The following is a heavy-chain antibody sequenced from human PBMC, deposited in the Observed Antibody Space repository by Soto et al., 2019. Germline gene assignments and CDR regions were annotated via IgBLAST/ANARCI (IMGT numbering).Heavy chain of an antibody. CDR2: IAPSDSYT. J-gene: IGHJ3*02. CDR3: SRHRDYSTYFDAFDI. CDR1: VYSFTIYW. V-gene: IGHV5-10-1*01. Sequence: PGAALKISCKGSVYSFTIYWISWVREMRGKGLEWVGRIAPSDSYTNYSTSFHGHITISADKPISTAYHQWSSLKAADTALYYCSRHRDYSTYFDAFDIWGQGTMVTVSS. D-gene: IGHD4-4*01.